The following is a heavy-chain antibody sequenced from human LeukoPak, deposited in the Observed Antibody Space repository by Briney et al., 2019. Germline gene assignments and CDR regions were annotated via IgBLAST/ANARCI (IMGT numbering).Heavy chain of an antibody. Sequence: PGGSLRLSCVVSGLTFSDFWMSWVRQAPGKGLEWVGNVRQDGGENYYVDSVKGRFTISRDNDKKSLYLQMNSLRAEDTAVYYCARDRYSSGWYVCYFDYWGQGTLVTVSS. J-gene: IGHJ4*02. V-gene: IGHV3-7*01. CDR3: ARDRYSSGWYVCYFDY. CDR1: GLTFSDFW. CDR2: VRQDGGEN. D-gene: IGHD6-19*01.